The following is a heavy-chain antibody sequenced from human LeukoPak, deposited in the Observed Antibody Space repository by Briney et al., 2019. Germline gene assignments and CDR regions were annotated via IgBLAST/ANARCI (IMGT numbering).Heavy chain of an antibody. CDR1: GFTFSSYA. V-gene: IGHV3-30*04. CDR3: AKEDLYYDSSGYPYYYYYMDV. D-gene: IGHD3-22*01. CDR2: ISYDGSNK. Sequence: GGSLRLSCAASGFTFSSYAMHWVRQPPGKGLEWVAVISYDGSNKYYADSVKGRFTISRDNSKNTLYLQMNSLRAEDTAVYYCAKEDLYYDSSGYPYYYYYMDVWGKGTTVTISS. J-gene: IGHJ6*03.